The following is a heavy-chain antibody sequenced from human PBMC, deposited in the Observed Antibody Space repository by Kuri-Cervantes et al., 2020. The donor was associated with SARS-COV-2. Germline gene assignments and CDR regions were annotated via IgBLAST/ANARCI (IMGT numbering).Heavy chain of an antibody. CDR2: IYYSGST. CDR3: AREGSGWYGEDYYYYGMDV. V-gene: IGHV4-59*01. CDR1: GGSFSSYY. Sequence: GSLRLSCAVYGGSFSSYYWSWIRQPPGKGLEWIGYIYYSGSTNYNPSLKSRVTISVGTSKNQFSLKLSSVTAADTAVYYCAREGSGWYGEDYYYYGMDVWGQGTTVTVSS. D-gene: IGHD6-19*01. J-gene: IGHJ6*02.